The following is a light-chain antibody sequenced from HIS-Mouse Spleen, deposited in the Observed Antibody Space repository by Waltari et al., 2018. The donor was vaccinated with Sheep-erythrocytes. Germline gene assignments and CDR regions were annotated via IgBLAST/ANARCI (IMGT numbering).Light chain of an antibody. Sequence: QSALTQPPSASGSPGQSVTISCTGTSSDVGGYNYVSWYQQHPGKAPKLMIYEVSRRPSGVPDPFPGSKSGNTASLTVSGLQAEDGADYYCSSYAGSNNVFGGGTKLTVL. CDR1: SSDVGGYNY. J-gene: IGLJ3*02. V-gene: IGLV2-8*01. CDR2: EVS. CDR3: SSYAGSNNV.